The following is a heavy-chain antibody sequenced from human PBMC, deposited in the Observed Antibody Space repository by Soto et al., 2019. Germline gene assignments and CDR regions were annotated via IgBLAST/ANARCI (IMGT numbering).Heavy chain of an antibody. J-gene: IGHJ4*02. V-gene: IGHV3-64D*06. CDR3: VKGRPSTTTCYTVFLDF. Sequence: WGSLRRSWSACGFGFKNYAMHWVRQAPGKGPEYLSGRSSNGDTTYYADAVKYRITISRDNSNNAVYLQLSSLTTADTPLYHSVKGRPSTTTCYTVFLDFWRRGHMVTAS. D-gene: IGHD2-2*01. CDR2: RSSNGDTT. CDR1: GFGFKNYA.